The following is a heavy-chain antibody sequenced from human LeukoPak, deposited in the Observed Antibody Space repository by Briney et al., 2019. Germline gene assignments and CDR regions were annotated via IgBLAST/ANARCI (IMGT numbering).Heavy chain of an antibody. D-gene: IGHD2-21*02. CDR3: ARDSGNCGGDCLPTY. J-gene: IGHJ4*02. CDR1: GYTFTSYY. Sequence: GASVKVSRKASGYTFTSYYMHWVRQAPGQGLEWMGIINPSGGSTSYAQKFQGRVTMTRDTSTSTVYMELSSLRSEDTAVYYCARDSGNCGGDCLPTYWGQGTLVTVSS. CDR2: INPSGGST. V-gene: IGHV1-46*01.